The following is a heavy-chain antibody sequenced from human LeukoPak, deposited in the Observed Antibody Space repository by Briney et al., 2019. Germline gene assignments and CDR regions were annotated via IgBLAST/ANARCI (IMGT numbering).Heavy chain of an antibody. Sequence: SETLSLTCTVSGGSISSYYWSWIRQPPGEGLEWIGYLYHSGSTSYNPSLKSRVTISVDTSKNQFSLKLRSVTAADTAVYYCARAGIIGTTQDYWGQGTLVTVSS. CDR2: LYHSGST. CDR3: ARAGIIGTTQDY. J-gene: IGHJ4*02. V-gene: IGHV4-59*01. D-gene: IGHD1-20*01. CDR1: GGSISSYY.